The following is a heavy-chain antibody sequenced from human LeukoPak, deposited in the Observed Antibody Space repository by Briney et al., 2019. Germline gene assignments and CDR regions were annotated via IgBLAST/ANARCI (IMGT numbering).Heavy chain of an antibody. J-gene: IGHJ6*02. CDR1: GGSFSGYY. V-gene: IGHV4-34*01. Sequence: PSETLSLTCAVYGGSFSGYYWSWIRQPPGKGLEWIGEINHSGSTNYNPSLKSRVTISVDTSKNQFSLKLSSVTAADTAVYYCARGRRGTTGTSQGTGAAYYYGMDVWGQGTTVTVSS. D-gene: IGHD1-1*01. CDR2: INHSGST. CDR3: ARGRRGTTGTSQGTGAAYYYGMDV.